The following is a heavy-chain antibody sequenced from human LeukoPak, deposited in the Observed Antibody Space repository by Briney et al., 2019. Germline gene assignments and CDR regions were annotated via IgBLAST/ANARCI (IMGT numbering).Heavy chain of an antibody. V-gene: IGHV3-23*01. Sequence: LAGGSLRLSCAASGFTFTTYGMIWVRQAPGKGLEWVLGISGSGSNTYYADSAKGRFTSSRDYSKRTVYLQMNSLRAEDTAVYYCARDYNYDSSGYYFGIGRWRAFDIWGQGTMVTVSS. CDR1: GFTFTTYG. J-gene: IGHJ3*02. CDR3: ARDYNYDSSGYYFGIGRWRAFDI. CDR2: ISGSGSNT. D-gene: IGHD3-22*01.